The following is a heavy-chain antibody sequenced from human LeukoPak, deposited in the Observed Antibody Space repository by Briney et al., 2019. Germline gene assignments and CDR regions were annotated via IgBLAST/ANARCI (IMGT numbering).Heavy chain of an antibody. CDR3: ARQTGSGLFILP. D-gene: IGHD3/OR15-3a*01. CDR1: GGSISSYY. V-gene: IGHV4-39*01. J-gene: IGHJ4*02. CDR2: MYYSGST. Sequence: SETLSLTCTVSGGSISSYYWGWIRQPPGKGLEWIGSMYYSGSTYYNASLKSQVSISIDTSKNQFSLRLTSVTAADTAVYYCARQTGSGLFILPGGQGTLVTVSS.